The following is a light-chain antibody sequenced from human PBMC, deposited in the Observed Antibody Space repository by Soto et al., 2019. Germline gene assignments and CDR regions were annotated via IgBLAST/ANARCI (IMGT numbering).Light chain of an antibody. V-gene: IGKV3-20*01. J-gene: IGKJ3*01. CDR2: GAS. Sequence: IVLTQSPGTLSLSPGGRATLSCRASQSVSSSYLAWYQQKPGQAPRLLIYGASRRATGIPDRFSGSGSGTDFTLTISRLEPEDFAVYYCQQYGSSFTFGPGTKVDIK. CDR3: QQYGSSFT. CDR1: QSVSSSY.